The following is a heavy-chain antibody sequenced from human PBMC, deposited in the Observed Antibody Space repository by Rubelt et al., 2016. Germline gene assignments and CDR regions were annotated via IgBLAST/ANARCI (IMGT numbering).Heavy chain of an antibody. V-gene: IGHV4-31*03. CDR3: ARLPTDSSSYHDAFDI. CDR1: GGSISSGGYY. J-gene: IGHJ3*02. Sequence: LQESGPGLVKPSQTLSLTCTVSGGSISSGGYYWSWIRQHPGKGLEWIGYIYYSGSTYYNPSLKSRVTISVDTSKNQFSLKLSSVTAAGTAVYYCARLPTDSSSYHDAFDIWGQGTMVTVSS. CDR2: IYYSGST. D-gene: IGHD3-22*01.